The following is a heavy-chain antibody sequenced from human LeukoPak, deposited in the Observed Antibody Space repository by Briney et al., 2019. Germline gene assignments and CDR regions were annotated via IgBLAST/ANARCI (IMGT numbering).Heavy chain of an antibody. Sequence: GGSLRLSCAASGFTFSSYAMHWVRQAPGKGLEWVAVISYDGSNKYYAGSVKGRFTISRDNSKNTLYLQMNSLRAEDTAVYYCARERTGSMVRGVKQPGGHYYYYYGMDVWGQGTTVTVSS. V-gene: IGHV3-30-3*01. D-gene: IGHD3-10*01. J-gene: IGHJ6*02. CDR1: GFTFSSYA. CDR2: ISYDGSNK. CDR3: ARERTGSMVRGVKQPGGHYYYYYGMDV.